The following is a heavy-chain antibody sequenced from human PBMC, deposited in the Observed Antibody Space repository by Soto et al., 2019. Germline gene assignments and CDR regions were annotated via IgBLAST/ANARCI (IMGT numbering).Heavy chain of an antibody. J-gene: IGHJ3*02. CDR1: GGTFSSYT. D-gene: IGHD3-22*01. V-gene: IGHV1-69*04. Sequence: SVKVSCKASGGTFSSYTISWVRQAPGQGLEWMGRIIPILGIANYAQKFQGRVTITADKSTSTAYMELSSLRSEDTAVYYCARDVGRSIGYYYDSSGYFDDAFDIWG. CDR2: IIPILGIA. CDR3: ARDVGRSIGYYYDSSGYFDDAFDI.